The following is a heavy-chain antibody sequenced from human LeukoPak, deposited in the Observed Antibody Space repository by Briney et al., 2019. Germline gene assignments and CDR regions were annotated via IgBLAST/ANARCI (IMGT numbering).Heavy chain of an antibody. CDR1: GDPLNDNLYY. CDR2: FYSSGST. V-gene: IGHV4-39*07. D-gene: IGHD6-19*01. J-gene: IGHJ4*02. CDR3: VRDGRFDSACFDS. Sequence: SETLSLTCTVSGDPLNDNLYYWGWIRQSPGKGLEWIGAFYSSGSTSSHSSLKSRVTISVDTSRTQLSLKLDSVTDTDTAVYYCVRDGRFDSACFDSWGPGILVTVSS.